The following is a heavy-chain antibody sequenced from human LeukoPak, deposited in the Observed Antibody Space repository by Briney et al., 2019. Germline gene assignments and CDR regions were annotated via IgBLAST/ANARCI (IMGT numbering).Heavy chain of an antibody. D-gene: IGHD2-2*02. CDR2: LYYSGST. CDR1: GGSISSSSYY. V-gene: IGHV4-39*01. CDR3: ARGLYRYGRSTFDY. Sequence: SETLSLACTVAGGSISSSSYYWGWIRQPPGKGLEWIGSLYYSGSTYYNPSLKSRVTISVDTSKNQFSLKLSSVTAADTAVYYCARGLYRYGRSTFDYWGQGTLVTVSS. J-gene: IGHJ4*02.